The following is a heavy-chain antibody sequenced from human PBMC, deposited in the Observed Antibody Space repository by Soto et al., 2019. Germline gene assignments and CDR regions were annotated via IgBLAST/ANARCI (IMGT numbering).Heavy chain of an antibody. CDR3: ARDYYDSSGLEYFQH. J-gene: IGHJ1*01. CDR2: ISSSSSYI. Sequence: EVQLVESGGGLVKPGGSLRLSCAASGFTLSSYSMNWVRQAPGKGLEWVSSISSSSSYIYYADSVKGRFTISRDNAKNSLYLQMNSLRAEDTAVYYCARDYYDSSGLEYFQHWGQGTLVTVSS. CDR1: GFTLSSYS. D-gene: IGHD3-22*01. V-gene: IGHV3-21*01.